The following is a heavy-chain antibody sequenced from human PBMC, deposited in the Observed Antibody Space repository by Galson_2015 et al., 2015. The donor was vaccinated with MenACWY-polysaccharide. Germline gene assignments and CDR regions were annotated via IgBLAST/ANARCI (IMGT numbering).Heavy chain of an antibody. CDR1: GFTFNSYW. J-gene: IGHJ4*02. Sequence: SLRLSCAASGFTFNSYWMSRVRQAPGKGLEWVANIKQDGSEKYYMDSVKGRFTISRDNAKNSLYLQMNSLRAEDTAVYYCANTRALYWGQGTLVTVSS. CDR2: IKQDGSEK. V-gene: IGHV3-7*01. CDR3: ANTRALY. D-gene: IGHD2-2*02.